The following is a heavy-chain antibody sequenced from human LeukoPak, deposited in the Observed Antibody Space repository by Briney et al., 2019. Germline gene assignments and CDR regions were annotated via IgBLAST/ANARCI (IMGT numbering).Heavy chain of an antibody. V-gene: IGHV1-18*01. CDR1: GYTFTSFG. D-gene: IGHD2/OR15-2a*01. CDR3: TRDLHGCHSRNCPIDY. J-gene: IGHJ4*02. Sequence: ASVKVSCKASGYTFTSFGISWVRQAPGQGLEWMGWISANSGDTNYAQRFQGRVTMTTETSTNTAYMELRSLSSDDTAVYFCTRDLHGCHSRNCPIDYWGQGTLVTVSS. CDR2: ISANSGDT.